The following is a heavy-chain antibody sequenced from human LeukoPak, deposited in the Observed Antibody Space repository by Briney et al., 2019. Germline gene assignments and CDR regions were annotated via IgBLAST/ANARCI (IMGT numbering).Heavy chain of an antibody. J-gene: IGHJ3*02. D-gene: IGHD3-22*01. Sequence: GGSLRLSCAASGFTFSSYSMNWVRQAPGKGLEWVSSISSSSSYIYYADSVKGRFTISRDNAKNSLYLQMNSLRAEDTAVYYCARGSGYYYASDAFDIWGQGTMVTVSS. V-gene: IGHV3-21*01. CDR2: ISSSSSYI. CDR1: GFTFSSYS. CDR3: ARGSGYYYASDAFDI.